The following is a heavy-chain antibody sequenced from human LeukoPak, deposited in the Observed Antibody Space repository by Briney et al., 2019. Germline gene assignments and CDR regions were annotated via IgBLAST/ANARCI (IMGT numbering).Heavy chain of an antibody. CDR3: ASTVSIVNYYGSGSYYVDY. D-gene: IGHD3-10*01. Sequence: PSETLSLTCTVAGGSISSYYWSWIRQPPGKGLEWIGYIYYSGSTNYNPSLKSRVTISVDTSKNQFSLKLSSVTAADTAVYYCASTVSIVNYYGSGSYYVDYWGQGTLVTVSS. CDR2: IYYSGST. V-gene: IGHV4-59*01. J-gene: IGHJ4*02. CDR1: GGSISSYY.